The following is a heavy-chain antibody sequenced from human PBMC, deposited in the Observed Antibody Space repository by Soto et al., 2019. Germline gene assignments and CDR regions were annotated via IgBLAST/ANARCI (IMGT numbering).Heavy chain of an antibody. CDR3: ARLSSGERLNFDY. J-gene: IGHJ4*02. D-gene: IGHD3-10*02. CDR2: IYYSGST. Sequence: QVQLQESGPGRVKPSQTLSLTCTVSGGSISSGGYYWSWIRQHPGKGLEWIGYIYYSGSTYYNPSLKSRVTISLDTSKNQFSLKLSSVTAADTAMYYCARLSSGERLNFDYWGQGTLVTVSS. CDR1: GGSISSGGYY. V-gene: IGHV4-31*03.